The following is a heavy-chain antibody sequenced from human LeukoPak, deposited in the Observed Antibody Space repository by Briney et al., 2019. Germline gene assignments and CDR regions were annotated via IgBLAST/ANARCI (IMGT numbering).Heavy chain of an antibody. D-gene: IGHD5-12*01. Sequence: PGGSLRLSCAASGFTFSSYSMNWVRQAPGKGLEWVSSISSSSSYIYYADSVKGRFTISRDNAKNSLYLQMNSLRAEDTAVYYCARDAYSGYDLPLTFDYWGQGTLVTVSS. CDR2: ISSSSSYI. CDR1: GFTFSSYS. CDR3: ARDAYSGYDLPLTFDY. V-gene: IGHV3-21*01. J-gene: IGHJ4*02.